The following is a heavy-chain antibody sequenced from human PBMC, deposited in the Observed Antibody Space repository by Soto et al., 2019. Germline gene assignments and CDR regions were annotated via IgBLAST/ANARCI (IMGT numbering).Heavy chain of an antibody. CDR2: ICAYHGNT. CDR1: VYTFTSYG. CDR3: VRDKHIVVHRDALDI. D-gene: IGHD2-21*01. J-gene: IGHJ3*02. Sequence: AAVKVSCKAPVYTFTSYGISRVRQAPGPGLEWMGWICAYHGNTNYAQKPQRRDTMTTDTSPSTASMELRSLRCDDPAVGYCVRDKHIVVHRDALDIWGQGTMVTVSS. V-gene: IGHV1-18*04.